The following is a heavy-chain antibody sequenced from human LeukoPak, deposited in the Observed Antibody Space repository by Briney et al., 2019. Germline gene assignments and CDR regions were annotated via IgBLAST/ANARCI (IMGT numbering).Heavy chain of an antibody. CDR3: ARVRGRGYYDSRFDFDY. CDR1: GGSFSGYY. D-gene: IGHD3-22*01. J-gene: IGHJ4*02. CDR2: INHSGST. Sequence: SETLSLTCAVYGGSFSGYYWSWIRQPPGKGLEWIGEINHSGSTNYNPSLKSRVTISVDTSKYQFSLKLSSVTAADTAVYYCARVRGRGYYDSRFDFDYWGQGTLVTVSS. V-gene: IGHV4-34*01.